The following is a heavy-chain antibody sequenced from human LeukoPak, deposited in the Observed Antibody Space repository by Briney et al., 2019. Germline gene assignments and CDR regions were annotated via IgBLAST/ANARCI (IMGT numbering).Heavy chain of an antibody. CDR3: AKGAYDYIEIAYFDY. V-gene: IGHV3-23*01. Sequence: GGSLRLSCVASGFSFNNYAMNWVRQAPGKGLEWVSLIIGSSGSTFYADSVKGRFTISRDKSKNTLYLQMNSMRAEDTAVYYCAKGAYDYIEIAYFDYWGQGSLVTVSS. D-gene: IGHD5-12*01. CDR2: IIGSSGST. J-gene: IGHJ4*02. CDR1: GFSFNNYA.